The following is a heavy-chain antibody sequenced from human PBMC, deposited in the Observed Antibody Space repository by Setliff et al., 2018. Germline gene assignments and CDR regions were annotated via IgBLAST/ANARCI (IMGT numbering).Heavy chain of an antibody. CDR3: ARDRQSYYYDSSAFRWFDP. V-gene: IGHV4-59*12. CDR1: GGSISTYY. D-gene: IGHD3-22*01. Sequence: SETLSLTCTVSGGSISTYYWSWIRQPPGKGLEFIGYVYYSGLTNYDPSLKSRVTMSVDSSKNQFSLKLSSVTAADPAVYYCARDRQSYYYDSSAFRWFDPWGQGTLVTVSS. J-gene: IGHJ5*02. CDR2: VYYSGLT.